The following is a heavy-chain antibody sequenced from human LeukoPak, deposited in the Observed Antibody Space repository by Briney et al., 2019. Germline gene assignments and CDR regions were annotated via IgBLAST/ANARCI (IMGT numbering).Heavy chain of an antibody. J-gene: IGHJ4*02. D-gene: IGHD3-22*01. V-gene: IGHV1-46*01. CDR3: ARVQTYYYDTSGYYFDY. CDR2: INPSGGTT. CDR1: GYTFTGYY. Sequence: ASVKVSCKASGYTFTGYYMHWVRQAPGQGLEWMGIINPSGGTTTYAQKFQGRVTMTRDTSTSTVYVEMSSLRSEDTAVYYCARVQTYYYDTSGYYFDYWGQGTLVTVSP.